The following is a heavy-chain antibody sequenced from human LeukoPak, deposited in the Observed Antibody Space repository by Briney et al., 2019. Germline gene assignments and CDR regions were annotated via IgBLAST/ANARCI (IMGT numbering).Heavy chain of an antibody. CDR1: GFTFSSYG. D-gene: IGHD3-10*01. Sequence: PGGSLRLSCAASGFTFSSYGMHWVRQAPGKGLEWVAVISHDGGNQYYADPVKGRFTISRDNSKNTLYLQMNSLRAEDTAVYYCAQEDYFGSGSYPSHWGQGTLVTVSS. J-gene: IGHJ4*02. CDR3: AQEDYFGSGSYPSH. V-gene: IGHV3-30*18. CDR2: ISHDGGNQ.